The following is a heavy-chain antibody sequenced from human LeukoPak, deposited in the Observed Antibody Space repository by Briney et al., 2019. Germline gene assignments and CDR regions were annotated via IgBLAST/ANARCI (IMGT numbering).Heavy chain of an antibody. J-gene: IGHJ6*03. CDR3: ARVGLRIVVVPAATKRYYYYYYMDV. Sequence: SQTLSLTCAISGDSVSSNSAAWNWIRQSPSRGLEWLGRTYYRSKWYNDYAVSVKSRITINPDTSKNQFSLQLNSVTPEDTAVYYCARVGLRIVVVPAATKRYYYYYYMDVWGKGTTVTISS. V-gene: IGHV6-1*01. CDR2: TYYRSKWYN. D-gene: IGHD2-2*01. CDR1: GDSVSSNSAA.